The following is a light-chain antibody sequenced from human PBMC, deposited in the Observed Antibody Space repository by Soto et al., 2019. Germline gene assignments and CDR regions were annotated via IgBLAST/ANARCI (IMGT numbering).Light chain of an antibody. J-gene: IGLJ1*01. Sequence: QSALTQPASVSGSPGQSITISCTGTSSDVGGYDYVSWYQQHPGKAPKLMIYDVSNRPSGVSNRFSGSKSANTASLTISGLQAEDEAEYYCSSYTSISTLVLGTGTKLTVL. CDR1: SSDVGGYDY. CDR2: DVS. V-gene: IGLV2-14*03. CDR3: SSYTSISTLV.